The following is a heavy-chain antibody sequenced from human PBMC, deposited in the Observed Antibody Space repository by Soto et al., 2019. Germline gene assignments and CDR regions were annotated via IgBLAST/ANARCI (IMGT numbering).Heavy chain of an antibody. J-gene: IGHJ6*03. CDR2: IDSTGTAT. CDR1: GFSFSTCA. CDR3: AKVGPAYSMDV. Sequence: EVQLLESGGGLVQPGGSLRLSCAASGFSFSTCAMRWVRQAPGKGLEWVSAIDSTGTATFYADSVKGRFTISRDNSKNTVYLQMSSLRADDTAIYYCAKVGPAYSMDVWGKGTTVTFS. V-gene: IGHV3-23*05.